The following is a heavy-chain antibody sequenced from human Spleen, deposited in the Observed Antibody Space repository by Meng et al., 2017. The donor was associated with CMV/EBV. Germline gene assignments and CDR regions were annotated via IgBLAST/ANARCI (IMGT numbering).Heavy chain of an antibody. Sequence: GGSLRLSCAASGFTFDDYGMHWVRRAPGRGLEWVAHIWYDGSNAYYPDSVRGRFTISRDKTMNMVYLQMNSLRDDDTAVYFCVKDHLRTASYYDYWGRGTLVTVSS. CDR2: IWYDGSNA. J-gene: IGHJ4*02. CDR1: GFTFDDYG. CDR3: VKDHLRTASYYDY. D-gene: IGHD1-26*01. V-gene: IGHV3-33*03.